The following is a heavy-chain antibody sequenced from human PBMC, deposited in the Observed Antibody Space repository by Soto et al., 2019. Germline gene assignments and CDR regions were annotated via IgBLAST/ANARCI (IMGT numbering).Heavy chain of an antibody. J-gene: IGHJ4*02. CDR2: IKQDGSEK. V-gene: IGHV3-7*01. CDR1: GFTFSSYW. CDR3: ARPYDILTGYYLLVGY. Sequence: GGSLRLSCAASGFTFSSYWMSWVRQAPGKGLEWVANIKQDGSEKYYVDSVKGRFTISRDNAKNSLYLQMNSLRAEDTAVYYCARPYDILTGYYLLVGYWGQGTLVTVSS. D-gene: IGHD3-9*01.